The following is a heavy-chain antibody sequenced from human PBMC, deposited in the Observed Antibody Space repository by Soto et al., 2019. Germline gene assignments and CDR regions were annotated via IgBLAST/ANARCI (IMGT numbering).Heavy chain of an antibody. Sequence: EVQLVESGGGLVQPGRSLRLSCTASGFTFGDYAMSWFRQAPGKGLEWVGFIRSKAYGGTTEYAASVKGRFTISRDDSKSIAYLQMNSLKTEDTAVYYCTSTFLPYYYYYYMDVWGKGTTVTVSS. CDR3: TSTFLPYYYYYYMDV. CDR1: GFTFGDYA. CDR2: IRSKAYGGTT. D-gene: IGHD3-3*01. J-gene: IGHJ6*03. V-gene: IGHV3-49*03.